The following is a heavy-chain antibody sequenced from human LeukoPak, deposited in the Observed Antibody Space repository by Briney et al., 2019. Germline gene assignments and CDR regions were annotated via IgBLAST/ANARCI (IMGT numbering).Heavy chain of an antibody. Sequence: GASVKVSCKASGYTFTGYYMHWVRQAPGQGLEWMGWINPNSGGTNYAQKFQGRVTMTRDTSISTAYMELSGLRSDDTAVYYCARNAAYGDYDYYYYYMDVWGKGTTVTVSS. CDR3: ARNAAYGDYDYYYYYMDV. CDR1: GYTFTGYY. CDR2: INPNSGGT. J-gene: IGHJ6*03. V-gene: IGHV1-2*02. D-gene: IGHD4-17*01.